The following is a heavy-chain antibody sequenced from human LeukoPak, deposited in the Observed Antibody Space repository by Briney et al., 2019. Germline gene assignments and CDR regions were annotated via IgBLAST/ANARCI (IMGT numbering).Heavy chain of an antibody. D-gene: IGHD3-22*01. Sequence: GGSLRLSCAASGLAFGNYAMSWVRQAPGKGLEWVSSISGSGYSTYYADSVKGRFTISRDNSKNTLYLQMNSLRAEDTAVYYCAKDEAHYYDSSGYYDYYWGQGTLVTVSS. CDR2: ISGSGYST. J-gene: IGHJ4*02. CDR3: AKDEAHYYDSSGYYDYY. CDR1: GLAFGNYA. V-gene: IGHV3-23*01.